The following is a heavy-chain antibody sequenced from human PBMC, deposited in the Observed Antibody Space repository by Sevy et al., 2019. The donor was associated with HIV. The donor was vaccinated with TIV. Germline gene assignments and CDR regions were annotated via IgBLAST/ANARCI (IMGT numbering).Heavy chain of an antibody. J-gene: IGHJ5*02. CDR3: ARDRGRGEVALDL. V-gene: IGHV3-48*02. D-gene: IGHD3-10*01. CDR2: ITSSSNTI. Sequence: GGSLRLSCAASGFRFRDYRMNWVRQAPGKGLKSVSYITSSSNTINYADSVKGRFTISRDNGRNSLYLQINSLRHEDTAVYYCARDRGRGEVALDLWGQGTLVTVSS. CDR1: GFRFRDYR.